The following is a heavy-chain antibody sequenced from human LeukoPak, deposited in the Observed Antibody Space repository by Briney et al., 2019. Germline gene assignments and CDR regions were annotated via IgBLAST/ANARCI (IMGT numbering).Heavy chain of an antibody. Sequence: GGSLRLSCAASGFTFDDYAMDWVRQVPGKGLEWVSLISGGGDRTYSAESVKGRFIISRDNSKNTLYLQMHSLRTEDTALYYCAKVHGEDYYDSSNYYYFDYWGQGTLVTVSS. CDR1: GFTFDDYA. D-gene: IGHD3-22*01. J-gene: IGHJ4*02. V-gene: IGHV3-43*02. CDR3: AKVHGEDYYDSSNYYYFDY. CDR2: ISGGGDRT.